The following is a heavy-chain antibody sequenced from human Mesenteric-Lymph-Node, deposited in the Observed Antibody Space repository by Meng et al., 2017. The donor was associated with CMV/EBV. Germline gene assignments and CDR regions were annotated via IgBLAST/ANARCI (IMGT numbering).Heavy chain of an antibody. CDR1: GFTFSSYE. V-gene: IGHV3-48*03. CDR2: ISSSGSTI. Sequence: GGSLRLSCAASGFTFSSYEMNWVRQAPGKGLEWVSYISSSGSTIYYADSVKGRFTISRDNAKNTLYLQMNSLRAEDTAVYYCVRENIAARPSYYGMDVWGQGTTVTVSS. CDR3: VRENIAARPSYYGMDV. D-gene: IGHD6-6*01. J-gene: IGHJ6*02.